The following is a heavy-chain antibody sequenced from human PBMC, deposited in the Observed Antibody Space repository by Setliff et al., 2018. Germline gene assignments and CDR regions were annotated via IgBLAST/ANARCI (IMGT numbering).Heavy chain of an antibody. D-gene: IGHD3-22*01. CDR1: GGSFSGYY. V-gene: IGHV4-34*01. J-gene: IGHJ3*02. CDR2: IYYSGST. Sequence: SETLSLTCAVYGGSFSGYYWGWIRQPPGKGLEWIGSIYYSGSTYYNPSLKSRVTISVDTSKNQFSLKLSSVTAADTAVYYCARGKERITMIVVVTSGAFDIWGQGTMVTVSS. CDR3: ARGKERITMIVVVTSGAFDI.